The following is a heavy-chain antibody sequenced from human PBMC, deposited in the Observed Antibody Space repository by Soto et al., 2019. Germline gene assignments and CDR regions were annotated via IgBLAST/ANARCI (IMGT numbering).Heavy chain of an antibody. CDR2: INAGNGNT. CDR3: ATGDLWLFDY. CDR1: GYTFTIYA. J-gene: IGHJ4*02. V-gene: IGHV1-3*01. Sequence: ASVKVSCKASGYTFTIYAIHWVRQAPGQRLEWMGWINAGNGNTKYSQKFQGRVTITRDTSASTAYMELSSLKSEDTALYYCATGDLWLFDYWGQGTLVTVSS. D-gene: IGHD2-21*01.